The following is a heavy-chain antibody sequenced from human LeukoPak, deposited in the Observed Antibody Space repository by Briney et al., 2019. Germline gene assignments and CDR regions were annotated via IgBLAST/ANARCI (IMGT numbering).Heavy chain of an antibody. J-gene: IGHJ4*02. CDR2: ISHSGSA. V-gene: IGHV4-34*01. CDR3: TRRVGTNPYYYDSSGYFDY. CDR1: GGSPSGFY. D-gene: IGHD3-22*01. Sequence: SETLSLTCAVYGGSPSGFYWSWIRQPPGRGLGWIGEISHSGSANYNPSLKSRVTISVDTSTSQFSLKLNSVTAADTALYYCTRRVGTNPYYYDSSGYFDYWGQGTLVIVSS.